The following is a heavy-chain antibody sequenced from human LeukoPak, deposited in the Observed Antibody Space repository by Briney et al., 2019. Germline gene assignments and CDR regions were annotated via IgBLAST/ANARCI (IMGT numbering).Heavy chain of an antibody. CDR1: GFTFIDYY. D-gene: IGHD1-1*01. V-gene: IGHV1-2*02. CDR3: AREGNDLFSNDFDY. Sequence: GASVKVSCKSSGFTFIDYYIHWVRQAPGQGLEWMGYISPHSTFTSSPQNCQSRVTMTRDPSNSTAYIELTNLTPDDTAVHYCAREGNDLFSNDFDYLGQGTLVTVSS. CDR2: ISPHSTFT. J-gene: IGHJ4*02.